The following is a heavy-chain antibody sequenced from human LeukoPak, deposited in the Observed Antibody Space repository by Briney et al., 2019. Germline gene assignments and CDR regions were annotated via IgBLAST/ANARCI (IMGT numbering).Heavy chain of an antibody. J-gene: IGHJ4*02. Sequence: PGGSLRLSCVVSGLIFRSYWMSWVREAPGKGLEWVANINQDGSVKYFVDSVKGRFTISRDNAKNSLHLQMNTLRAEDTAVYYCARERDGRFFDYWGQGTLVTVSS. D-gene: IGHD5-24*01. CDR3: ARERDGRFFDY. V-gene: IGHV3-7*01. CDR1: GLIFRSYW. CDR2: INQDGSVK.